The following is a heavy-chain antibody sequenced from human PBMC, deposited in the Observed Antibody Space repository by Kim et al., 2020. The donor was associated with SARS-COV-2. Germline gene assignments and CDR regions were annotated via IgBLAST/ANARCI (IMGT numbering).Heavy chain of an antibody. CDR2: IRQDGNEK. Sequence: GGSLRLSCAASGLTISSYWMSWVRQAPGKGLEWVANIRQDGNEKYYVDSVKGRFTISRDNAKNSLYLQMNRLRVEDTAVYYCTRAGGWYWSQGSLVTVSS. J-gene: IGHJ4*02. D-gene: IGHD3-16*01. CDR3: TRAGGWY. V-gene: IGHV3-7*03. CDR1: GLTISSYW.